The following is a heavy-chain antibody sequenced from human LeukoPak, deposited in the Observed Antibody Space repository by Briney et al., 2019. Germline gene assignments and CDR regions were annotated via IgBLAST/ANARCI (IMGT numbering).Heavy chain of an antibody. D-gene: IGHD4-17*01. CDR1: GGSISSGDYY. J-gene: IGHJ4*02. CDR2: IYYSGST. Sequence: PSQTLSLTCTVSGGSISSGDYYWSWIRQPPGKGLEWIGYIYYSGSTYYNPSLKSRVTISVDTSKNQFSLKLSSVTAADTAVYYCARVYHRLGDYFDYWGQGTLVTVSS. CDR3: ARVYHRLGDYFDY. V-gene: IGHV4-30-4*01.